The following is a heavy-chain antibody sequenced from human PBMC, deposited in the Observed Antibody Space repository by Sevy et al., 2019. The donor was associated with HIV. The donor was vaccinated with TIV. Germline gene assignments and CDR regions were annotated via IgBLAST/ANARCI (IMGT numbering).Heavy chain of an antibody. J-gene: IGHJ4*02. CDR1: GFTSSSYA. V-gene: IGHV3-23*01. CDR2: LSDSGVST. D-gene: IGHD3-9*01. CDR3: ARDRATSATGTLFDY. Sequence: GGSLRLSCAASGFTSSSYAMSWVRQPPGRGLEWVSILSDSGVSTYYAVSVKGRFTISRDNSKNLLYLQMNSLRAEDTAVYYCARDRATSATGTLFDYWGQGTLVTVSS.